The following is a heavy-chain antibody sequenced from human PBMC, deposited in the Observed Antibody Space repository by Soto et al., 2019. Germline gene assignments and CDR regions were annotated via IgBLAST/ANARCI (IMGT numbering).Heavy chain of an antibody. J-gene: IGHJ6*02. V-gene: IGHV1-18*04. Sequence: GASVKVSCKASGYTFTSYGISWVRQAPGQGLEWMGWISAYNGNTNYAQKLQGRVTMTTDTSTSTAYMELRSLRSDDTAVYYCAGVVAVAGTVGYYYYGMDVWGQGTTVTVSS. CDR2: ISAYNGNT. CDR1: GYTFTSYG. D-gene: IGHD6-19*01. CDR3: AGVVAVAGTVGYYYYGMDV.